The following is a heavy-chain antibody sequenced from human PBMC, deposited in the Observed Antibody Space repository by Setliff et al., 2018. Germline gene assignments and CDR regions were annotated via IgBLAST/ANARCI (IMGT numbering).Heavy chain of an antibody. D-gene: IGHD3-22*01. V-gene: IGHV4-61*02. J-gene: IGHJ4*02. CDR1: GGSISSSSYY. Sequence: PSETLSLTCTVSGGSISSSSYYWGWIRQPAGKGLEWIGRIYTSGSTNYNPSLKSRVTISVDTSKNQFSLKLSSVTAADTAVYYCARGPVMIVATGYFDYWGQGTLVTVSS. CDR3: ARGPVMIVATGYFDY. CDR2: IYTSGST.